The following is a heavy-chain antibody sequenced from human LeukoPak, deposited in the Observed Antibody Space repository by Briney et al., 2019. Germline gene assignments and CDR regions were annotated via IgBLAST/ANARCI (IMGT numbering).Heavy chain of an antibody. V-gene: IGHV5-51*01. CDR1: GYSFTTYW. Sequence: GASLKISCKGSGYSFTTYWIAWVRQMPGKGLECMGIIYPGDSEIRYSPSFQGQVTISADKSIGTAYLQWSSLKASDTAMYFCARHFLSATASLLDYWGQGTLVTVSS. CDR2: IYPGDSEI. J-gene: IGHJ4*02. CDR3: ARHFLSATASLLDY. D-gene: IGHD2-21*02.